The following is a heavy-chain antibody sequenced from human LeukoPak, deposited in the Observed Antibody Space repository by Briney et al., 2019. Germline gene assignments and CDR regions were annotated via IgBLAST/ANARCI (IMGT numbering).Heavy chain of an antibody. D-gene: IGHD3-22*01. CDR2: IYTSGST. J-gene: IGHJ4*02. CDR3: ARGRISYYDSSGYGFGLNY. V-gene: IGHV4-61*02. Sequence: SQTLSLTCTVSGGSISSGSYYWSWIRQPAGKGLEWIGRIYTSGSTNYNPSLKSRVTISVDTSKNQFSLKLSSVTAADTAVYYCARGRISYYDSSGYGFGLNYWGPGTLVTVSS. CDR1: GGSISSGSYY.